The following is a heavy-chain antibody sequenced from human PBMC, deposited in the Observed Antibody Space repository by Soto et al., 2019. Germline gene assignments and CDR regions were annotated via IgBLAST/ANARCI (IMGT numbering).Heavy chain of an antibody. CDR2: INAGNGNT. CDR1: GYSFTSYA. Sequence: ASVKVSCTASGYSFTSYAMHWVRQAPGQRLEWMGWINAGNGNTKYSQKFQGRVTITRDTSASTAYMELSSLRSEDTAVYYCASNGGYDPPGPFDYWGQGTLVTVSS. CDR3: ASNGGYDPPGPFDY. D-gene: IGHD5-12*01. J-gene: IGHJ4*02. V-gene: IGHV1-3*01.